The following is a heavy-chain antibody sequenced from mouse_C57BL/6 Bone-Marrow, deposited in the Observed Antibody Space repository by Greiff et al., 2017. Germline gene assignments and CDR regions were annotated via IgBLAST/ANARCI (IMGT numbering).Heavy chain of an antibody. J-gene: IGHJ3*01. CDR3: ARSDYYDYDEEAY. CDR2: IYPRSGNT. Sequence: VQLVESGAELARPGASVKLSCKASGYTFTSYGISWVKQRTGQGLEWIGEIYPRSGNTYYNEKFKGKATLTADKSSSTAYMELRSLTSEDSAVYFCARSDYYDYDEEAYWGQGTLVTVSA. CDR1: GYTFTSYG. D-gene: IGHD2-4*01. V-gene: IGHV1-81*01.